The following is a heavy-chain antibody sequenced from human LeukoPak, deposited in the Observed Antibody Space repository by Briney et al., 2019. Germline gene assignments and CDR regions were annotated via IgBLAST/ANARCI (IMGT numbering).Heavy chain of an antibody. V-gene: IGHV3-21*01. CDR3: AREGGYCSGGSCYVPGYYYYMDV. CDR2: ISSSSSYI. Sequence: GGSLRVSCAASGFTFSTYSMNWVRQAPGKGLEWVSSISSSSSYIYHADSVKGRFTISRDNAKNSLYLQMNSLRADDTAVYYCAREGGYCSGGSCYVPGYYYYMDVWGKGTTVTVSS. CDR1: GFTFSTYS. D-gene: IGHD2-15*01. J-gene: IGHJ6*03.